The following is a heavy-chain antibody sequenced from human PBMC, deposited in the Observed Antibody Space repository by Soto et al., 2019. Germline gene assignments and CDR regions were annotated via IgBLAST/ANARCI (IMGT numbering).Heavy chain of an antibody. J-gene: IGHJ4*02. V-gene: IGHV2-5*02. CDR2: IYWDDDK. Sequence: GPTLVNPTQTLTLTCTFSGFSLSTSGVGVGWIRQPPGKAPEWLALIYWDDDKRYSESLKSRLTITKDTSKNQVVLTVANLDPTDTATYYCAHRVLRTVFGLVTTTAIYFDFWGQGTPVTVSS. CDR1: GFSLSTSGVG. CDR3: AHRVLRTVFGLVTTTAIYFDF. D-gene: IGHD3-3*01.